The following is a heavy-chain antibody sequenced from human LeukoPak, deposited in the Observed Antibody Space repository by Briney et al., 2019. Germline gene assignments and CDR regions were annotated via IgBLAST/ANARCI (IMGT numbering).Heavy chain of an antibody. Sequence: GGSLRLSCAASGFTFSSYSMNWVRQAPGKGLEWVSSISSSSSYIYYADSVKGRFTTSRDNAKNSLYLQMNSLRAEDTAVYYCARDRGDFRSGYYYDYWGQGTLVTVSS. CDR3: ARDRGDFRSGYYYDY. D-gene: IGHD3-3*01. J-gene: IGHJ4*02. CDR2: ISSSSSYI. V-gene: IGHV3-21*01. CDR1: GFTFSSYS.